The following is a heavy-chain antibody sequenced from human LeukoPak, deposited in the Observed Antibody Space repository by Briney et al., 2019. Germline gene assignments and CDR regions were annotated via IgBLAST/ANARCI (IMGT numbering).Heavy chain of an antibody. CDR2: ISAYNGNT. D-gene: IGHD6-19*01. CDR1: GYTFTSYG. J-gene: IGHJ6*02. CDR3: ARDELYSSGWFYYGMDV. V-gene: IGHV1-18*01. Sequence: ASVKVSCKASGYTFTSYGISWVQQAPGQGLEWMGWISAYNGNTNYAQKLQGRVTMTTDTSTSTAYMELRSLRSDDTAVYYCARDELYSSGWFYYGMDVWGQGTTVTVSS.